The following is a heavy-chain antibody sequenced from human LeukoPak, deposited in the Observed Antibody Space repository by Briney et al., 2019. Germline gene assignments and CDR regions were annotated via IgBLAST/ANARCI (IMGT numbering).Heavy chain of an antibody. CDR1: GGSISSYY. D-gene: IGHD3-22*01. V-gene: IGHV4-59*08. CDR3: ARQYDSSGYTY. CDR2: IYYSGST. Sequence: SETLSLTCTVAGGSISSYYWSWIRQPPGKGLEWIGYIYYSGSTNYNPSLKSRVTISVDTSKNQFSLKLSSVTAADTAVYYCARQYDSSGYTYWGQGTLVTVSS. J-gene: IGHJ4*02.